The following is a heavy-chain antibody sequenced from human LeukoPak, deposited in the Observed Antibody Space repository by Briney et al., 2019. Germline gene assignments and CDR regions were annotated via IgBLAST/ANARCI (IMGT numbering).Heavy chain of an antibody. CDR3: AREVAAAVYFDY. J-gene: IGHJ4*02. CDR2: IYSGGST. V-gene: IGHV3-53*01. Sequence: GGSLRLSCAASGFTVSSNYMSWVRQAPGKGLEWVSVIYSGGSTYYADSVKGRFTISRDNSKNTLYLQMNSLRAEDTAVYSCAREVAAAVYFDYWGQGTLVTVSS. D-gene: IGHD6-13*01. CDR1: GFTVSSNY.